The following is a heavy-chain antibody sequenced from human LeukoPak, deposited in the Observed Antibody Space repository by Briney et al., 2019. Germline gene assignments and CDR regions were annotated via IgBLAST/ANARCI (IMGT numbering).Heavy chain of an antibody. V-gene: IGHV4-34*01. CDR1: GGSFSGYY. CDR2: INHSGST. Sequence: SETLSLTCAVYGGSFSGYYWSWIRQPPGKGLEWIGEINHSGSTNYNPSLKSRVTISVDTSKNQFSLKLSSVTAADTAVYYCARDARRADGYIPSYFDYWGQGTLVTVSS. CDR3: ARDARRADGYIPSYFDY. D-gene: IGHD5-24*01. J-gene: IGHJ4*02.